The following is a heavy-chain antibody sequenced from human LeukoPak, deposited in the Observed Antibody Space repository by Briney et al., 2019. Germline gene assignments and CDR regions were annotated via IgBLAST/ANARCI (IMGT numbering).Heavy chain of an antibody. CDR1: GFTFSTYN. CDR2: ITTAGNVI. Sequence: GGSLRLSCAASGFTFSTYNMHWVRQAPGKGLEWISHITTAGNVIFYADSVKGRFTISRDEAKNSLYLQMDSLRAEDTAFYYCARGGLYYDTSAYYYMNYWGQGTLVTVSS. CDR3: ARGGLYYDTSAYYYMNY. D-gene: IGHD3-22*01. V-gene: IGHV3-48*01. J-gene: IGHJ4*02.